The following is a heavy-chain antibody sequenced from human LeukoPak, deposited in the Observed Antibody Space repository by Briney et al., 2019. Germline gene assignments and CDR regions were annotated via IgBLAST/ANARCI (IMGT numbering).Heavy chain of an antibody. CDR2: INHSGST. CDR1: GGSFSGYY. CDR3: ARESVLLWFGEFLTARNWFDP. D-gene: IGHD3-10*01. V-gene: IGHV4-34*01. J-gene: IGHJ5*02. Sequence: SETLSPTCAVYGGSFSGYYWSWIRQPPGKGLEWIGEINHSGSTNYNPSLKSRVTISVDTSKNQFSLKLSSVTAADTAVYYCARESVLLWFGEFLTARNWFDPWGQGTLVTVSS.